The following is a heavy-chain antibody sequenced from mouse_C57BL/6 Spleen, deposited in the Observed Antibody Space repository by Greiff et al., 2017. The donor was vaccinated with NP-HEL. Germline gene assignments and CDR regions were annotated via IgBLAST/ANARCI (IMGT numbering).Heavy chain of an antibody. CDR3: AREDDDYDPAWFAY. D-gene: IGHD2-4*01. Sequence: EVKLMESGPGLVKPSQSLSLTCSVTGYSITSGYYWNWIRQFPGNKLEWMGYISYDGSNNYNPSLKNRISITRDTSKNQFFLKLNSVTTEDTATYYCAREDDDYDPAWFAYWGQGTLVTVSA. CDR1: GYSITSGYY. J-gene: IGHJ3*01. CDR2: ISYDGSN. V-gene: IGHV3-6*01.